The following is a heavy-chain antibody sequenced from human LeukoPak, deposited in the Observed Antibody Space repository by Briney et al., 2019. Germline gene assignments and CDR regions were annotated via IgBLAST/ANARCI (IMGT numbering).Heavy chain of an antibody. J-gene: IGHJ4*02. CDR1: GFIVSNNY. V-gene: IGHV3-53*01. CDR3: ARYYYDSSGYPYYFDY. D-gene: IGHD3-22*01. Sequence: GGSLRLSCAASGFIVSNNYMSWVRQAPGKGLEWVSLIYSGGITYYADSVKGRFTISRDKSKNTVYLQMNSLRAEDTAVYYCARYYYDSSGYPYYFDYWGQGTLVTVSS. CDR2: IYSGGIT.